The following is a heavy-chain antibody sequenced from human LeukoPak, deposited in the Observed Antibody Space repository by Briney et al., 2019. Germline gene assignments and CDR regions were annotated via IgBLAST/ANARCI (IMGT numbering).Heavy chain of an antibody. J-gene: IGHJ6*02. D-gene: IGHD6-19*01. CDR3: AKGQTNIAVAGTGYYGMDV. CDR1: GFTFSSYA. V-gene: IGHV3-23*01. CDR2: ISGNGYST. Sequence: GGSLRLSCAASGFTFSSYAMSWVRQAPGKGLEWVSSISGNGYSTYYAGSVKGRFTISRDNSKNTLYLQMNSLKVEDTAVYYCAKGQTNIAVAGTGYYGMDVWGQGTTVTVSS.